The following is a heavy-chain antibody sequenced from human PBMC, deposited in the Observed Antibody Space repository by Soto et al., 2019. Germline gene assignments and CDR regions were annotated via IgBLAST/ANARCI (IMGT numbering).Heavy chain of an antibody. D-gene: IGHD3-22*01. CDR3: ARDQLYYNDISGRPLNAFDV. CDR2: ISAGGDT. V-gene: IGHV3-66*01. Sequence: GVSMKLSSVASKVTDISNYMSWVRKNTGQGLEWGSVISAGGDTYYADTVKGRFTISRGKSKNTLYLQMNSLRAEDTAVYYCARDQLYYNDISGRPLNAFDVWGQGTMVTVSS. J-gene: IGHJ3*01. CDR1: KVTDISNY.